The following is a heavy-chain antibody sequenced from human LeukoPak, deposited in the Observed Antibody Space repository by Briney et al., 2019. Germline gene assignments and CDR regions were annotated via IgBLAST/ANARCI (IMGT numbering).Heavy chain of an antibody. CDR1: GGTFSSYA. V-gene: IGHV1-69*06. CDR3: ARGYSSGFNWFDP. Sequence: SVKVSCKASGGTFSSYAISWARQAPGQGLEWMGRIIPIFGTANYAQKFQGRVTITADKSTSTAYMELSSLRSEDTAVYYCARGYSSGFNWFDPWGQGTLVTVSS. J-gene: IGHJ5*02. D-gene: IGHD6-19*01. CDR2: IIPIFGTA.